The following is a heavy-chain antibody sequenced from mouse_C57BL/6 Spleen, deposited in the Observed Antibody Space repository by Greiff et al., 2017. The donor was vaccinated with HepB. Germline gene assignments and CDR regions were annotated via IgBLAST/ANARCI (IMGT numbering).Heavy chain of an antibody. D-gene: IGHD2-4*01. CDR1: GFTFSSYG. CDR3: ARVDDYDGVFAY. J-gene: IGHJ3*01. V-gene: IGHV5-6*02. CDR2: ISSGGSYT. Sequence: EXMLVESGGDLVKPGGSLKLSCAASGFTFSSYGMSWVRQTPDKRLEWVATISSGGSYTYYPDSVKGRFTISRDNAKNTLYLQMSSLKSEDTAMYYCARVDDYDGVFAYWGQGTLVTVSA.